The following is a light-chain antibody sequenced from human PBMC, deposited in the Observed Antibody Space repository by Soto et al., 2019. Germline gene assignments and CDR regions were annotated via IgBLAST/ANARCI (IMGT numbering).Light chain of an antibody. V-gene: IGLV2-14*01. CDR3: SSYTSSSTLV. Sequence: QSVLTQPASVSGSPGQSITISCTGSSSDVGGYNYVSWYQQHPGKAPKLMIYEVSNRPSAISNRFSGSKSGNTASLTLSGLQAEDEADYYCSSYTSSSTLVFGGGTKVTVL. CDR1: SSDVGGYNY. CDR2: EVS. J-gene: IGLJ2*01.